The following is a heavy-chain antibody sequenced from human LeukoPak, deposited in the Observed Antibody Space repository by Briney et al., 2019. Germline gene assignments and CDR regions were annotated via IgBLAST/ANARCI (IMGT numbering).Heavy chain of an antibody. Sequence: SETLSLTCAVYGGSFSGYYWSWIRQPPGKGLEWIGEINHSGSTNYNPSLKSRVTISVDTSKNQFSLRLSSVTAADTAVYYCASGAEAYFEYWGQGTLVTVSS. V-gene: IGHV4-34*01. J-gene: IGHJ4*02. CDR2: INHSGST. CDR3: ASGAEAYFEY. CDR1: GGSFSGYY.